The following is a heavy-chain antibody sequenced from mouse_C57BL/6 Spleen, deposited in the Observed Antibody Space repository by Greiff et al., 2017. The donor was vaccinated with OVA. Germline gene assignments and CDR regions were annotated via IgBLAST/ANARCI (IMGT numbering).Heavy chain of an antibody. Sequence: QVQLKQSGAELVRPGASVTLSCKASGYTFTDYEMHWVKQTPVHGLEWIGAIDPETGGTAYNQKFKGKAILTADKSSSTAYMELRSLTSEDSAVYYCTRRLLPYFDVWGTGTTVTVSS. J-gene: IGHJ1*03. CDR1: GYTFTDYE. V-gene: IGHV1-15*01. CDR2: IDPETGGT. D-gene: IGHD2-3*01. CDR3: TRRLLPYFDV.